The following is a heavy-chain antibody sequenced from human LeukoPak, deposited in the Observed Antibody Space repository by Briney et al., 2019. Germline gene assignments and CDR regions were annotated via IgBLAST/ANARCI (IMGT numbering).Heavy chain of an antibody. CDR2: MSYDGTNT. D-gene: IGHD4-23*01. CDR3: AREGSGGWDPRESYYYGMDV. V-gene: IGHV3-30*03. CDR1: GLTFSIYG. Sequence: PGGSLRLSCPGSGLTFSIYGMHWVRQAPGKGLEWVAVMSYDGTNTYYADSVKGRFTISRDNSKNTLYLQMNSLRAEDTAVYYCAREGSGGWDPRESYYYGMDVWGQGTTVTVSS. J-gene: IGHJ6*02.